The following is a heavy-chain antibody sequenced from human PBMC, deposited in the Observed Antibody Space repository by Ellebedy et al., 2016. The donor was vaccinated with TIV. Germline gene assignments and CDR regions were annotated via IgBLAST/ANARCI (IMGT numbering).Heavy chain of an antibody. D-gene: IGHD2-15*01. Sequence: GESLKISCKGSGYSFTNYWIAWVRQMPGKGLEWMGSIYPGDSDTIYSPSFQGRVSISADKSITTAYLQWGSLEASDTAMYYCARLYCSGGSCYGMDVWGQGTTVTVSS. V-gene: IGHV5-51*01. CDR3: ARLYCSGGSCYGMDV. J-gene: IGHJ6*02. CDR2: IYPGDSDT. CDR1: GYSFTNYW.